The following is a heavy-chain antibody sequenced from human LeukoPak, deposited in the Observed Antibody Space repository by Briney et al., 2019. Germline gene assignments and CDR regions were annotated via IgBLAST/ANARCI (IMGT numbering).Heavy chain of an antibody. J-gene: IGHJ4*02. CDR1: GFTIRDYA. CDR2: LSATGDYT. Sequence: GGSLRLSCVGSGFTIRDYAMGWVRQAPGKGLEWVSVLSATGDYTEYADSVRGRFTISRGTSQNTLSLQMYSLRAEDTALYYCAKKPALIKYPFDNWGQGTLVTVSS. CDR3: AKKPALIKYPFDN. D-gene: IGHD2-2*01. V-gene: IGHV3-23*01.